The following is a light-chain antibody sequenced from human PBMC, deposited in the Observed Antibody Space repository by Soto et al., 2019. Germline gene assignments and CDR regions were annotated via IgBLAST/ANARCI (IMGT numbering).Light chain of an antibody. CDR2: DAS. J-gene: IGKJ5*01. V-gene: IGKV1-17*03. CDR3: PQHNNFPFT. Sequence: DIQLTQSPSAMSASVGDRITITCRASQAISTQLVWFQLKPGKVPKRLIYDASSLQTGVPSRFSGSGSGTDFTLTTGSLHTDDFATYYCPQHNNFPFTFGQGTR. CDR1: QAISTQ.